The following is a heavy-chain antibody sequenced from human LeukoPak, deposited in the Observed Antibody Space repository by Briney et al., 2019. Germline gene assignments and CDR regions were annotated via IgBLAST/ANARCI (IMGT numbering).Heavy chain of an antibody. V-gene: IGHV3-43D*03. CDR3: AKPSRPLIFGVSGFDY. CDR2: ISWDGGST. D-gene: IGHD3-3*01. Sequence: PGGSLRLPCAASGFTFDDYAMHWVRHAPGKGLEWVSLISWDGGSTYYADSVKGRFTISRDNSKNSLYLQMNSLRAEDTALYYCAKPSRPLIFGVSGFDYWGQGTLVTVSS. J-gene: IGHJ4*02. CDR1: GFTFDDYA.